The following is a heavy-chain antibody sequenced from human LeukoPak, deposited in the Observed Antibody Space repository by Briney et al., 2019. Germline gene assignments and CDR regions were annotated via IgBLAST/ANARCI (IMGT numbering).Heavy chain of an antibody. V-gene: IGHV5-51*01. D-gene: IGHD6-13*01. Sequence: GESLKISCKGSGYSFTRSWIGWVRQMPGKGLEWMGIVYPGDSDTKYSPSSQGQVTISADKSITTAYLQWSSLKASDTAIYYCARHTAAAGPIDFWGQGTLVTVSS. CDR2: VYPGDSDT. CDR3: ARHTAAAGPIDF. CDR1: GYSFTRSW. J-gene: IGHJ4*02.